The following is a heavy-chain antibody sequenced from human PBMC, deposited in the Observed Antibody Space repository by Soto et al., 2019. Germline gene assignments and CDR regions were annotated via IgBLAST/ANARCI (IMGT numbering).Heavy chain of an antibody. CDR1: GFTFGDYA. CDR3: TSVAAAGTDY. CDR2: IRSKAYGGTT. Sequence: RLSCTASGFTFGDYAMSWVRQAPGKGLEWVGFIRSKAYGGTTEYAASVKGRFTISRDDSKSIAYLQMNSLKTEDTAVYYCTSVAAAGTDYWGQGTLVTVSS. D-gene: IGHD6-13*01. V-gene: IGHV3-49*04. J-gene: IGHJ4*02.